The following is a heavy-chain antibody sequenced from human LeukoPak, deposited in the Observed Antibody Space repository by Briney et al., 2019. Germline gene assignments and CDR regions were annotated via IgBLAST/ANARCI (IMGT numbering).Heavy chain of an antibody. CDR1: GVSITYSYW. CDR3: TRGLRYYGSGSLSDNWFDP. J-gene: IGHJ5*02. CDR2: IYHSGST. Sequence: SKTLSLTCAVSGVSITYSYWWTWVRQPPGKGLEWIGEIYHSGSTNYNSSLKSRVTMSVDKSKNQFSLMLSSVTAADTAVYYCTRGLRYYGSGSLSDNWFDPWGQGTLVIVSS. V-gene: IGHV4-4*02. D-gene: IGHD3-10*01.